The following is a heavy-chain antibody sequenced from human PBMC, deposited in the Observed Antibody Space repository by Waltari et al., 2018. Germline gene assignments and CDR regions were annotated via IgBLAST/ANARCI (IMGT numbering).Heavy chain of an antibody. CDR2: ISDDGSDK. CDR3: AQSVYYDSWSGPDY. J-gene: IGHJ4*02. V-gene: IGHV3-30*18. D-gene: IGHD3-3*01. CDR1: GFTFSSYD. Sequence: VHLVESGGGVVQPGRSLRLSCAASGFTFSSYDMHWVRQGPGKGLEWVGIISDDGSDKSYADSVKGRFTISRDNSKNTLYLQMTSLRTDDTAVYYCAQSVYYDSWSGPDYWGQGTLVTVSS.